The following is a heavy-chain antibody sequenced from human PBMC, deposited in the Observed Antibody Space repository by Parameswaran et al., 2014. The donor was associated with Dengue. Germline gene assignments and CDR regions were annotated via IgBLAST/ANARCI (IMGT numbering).Heavy chain of an antibody. CDR2: ISYDGSNK. Sequence: VRQAPGKGLEWVAVISYDGSNKYYADSVKGRFTISRDNSKNTLYLQMNSLRAEDTAVYYCAKDLREYSAYDEGAFDYWGQGTLVTVSS. J-gene: IGHJ4*02. V-gene: IGHV3-30*18. CDR3: AKDLREYSAYDEGAFDY. D-gene: IGHD5-12*01.